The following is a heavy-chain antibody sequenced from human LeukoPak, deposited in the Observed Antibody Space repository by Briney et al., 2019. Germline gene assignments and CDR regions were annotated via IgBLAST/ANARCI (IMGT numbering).Heavy chain of an antibody. CDR2: IVSSSSYI. CDR1: GFTFSTYS. Sequence: GSLRLSCAASGFTFSTYSMNWVRQAPGKGLEGVSSIVSSSSYIYYGDSVKGRFTISRDNAKNSLYLQMSSLRAEDTAVYYCARDQVTMIEDAFGIWGQGTMVTVSS. V-gene: IGHV3-21*01. J-gene: IGHJ3*02. D-gene: IGHD3-22*01. CDR3: ARDQVTMIEDAFGI.